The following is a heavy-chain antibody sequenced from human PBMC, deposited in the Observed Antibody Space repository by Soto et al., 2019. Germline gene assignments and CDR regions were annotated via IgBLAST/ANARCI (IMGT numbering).Heavy chain of an antibody. CDR3: AKHYCSSTSCYNYYYYYMDV. Sequence: GGSLRLSCAASGFTFSSYAMSWVRQAPGKGLEWVSAISGSCGSKYYADSVKGRFTISRDNSKNTLYLQMNSLRAEDTAVYYCAKHYCSSTSCYNYYYYYMDVWGKGTTVTVS. J-gene: IGHJ6*03. D-gene: IGHD2-2*02. CDR2: ISGSCGSK. CDR1: GFTFSSYA. V-gene: IGHV3-23*01.